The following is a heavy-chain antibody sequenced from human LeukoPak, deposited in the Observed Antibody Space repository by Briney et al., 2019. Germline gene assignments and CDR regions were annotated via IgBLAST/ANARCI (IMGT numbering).Heavy chain of an antibody. Sequence: GGSLRLSCAASGFSFSNYWMTWVRQAPGKGLEWVANIRQDGSAKYYVDSVEGRFTISRDNARNSLYLQMNSLRVEDTAVYYCARDPPVTAKDWGQGTLVTVSS. D-gene: IGHD2-21*02. V-gene: IGHV3-7*01. CDR3: ARDPPVTAKD. J-gene: IGHJ4*02. CDR2: IRQDGSAK. CDR1: GFSFSNYW.